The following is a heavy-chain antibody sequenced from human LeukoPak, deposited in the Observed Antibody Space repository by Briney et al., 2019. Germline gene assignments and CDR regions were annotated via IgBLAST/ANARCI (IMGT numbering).Heavy chain of an antibody. J-gene: IGHJ4*02. CDR1: GFTLSSCG. D-gene: IGHD3-10*01. CDR2: ITYDGITT. V-gene: IGHV3-30*18. CDR3: VKEQSSGNYRTADF. Sequence: GGSLRLSCAASGFTLSSCGMHWVRQAPGKGLEWVAVITYDGITTYFDDSVKGRFTISRDTSKSMLYLQMNSLRPEDTAVYYCVKEQSSGNYRTADFWGQGTLVTVSS.